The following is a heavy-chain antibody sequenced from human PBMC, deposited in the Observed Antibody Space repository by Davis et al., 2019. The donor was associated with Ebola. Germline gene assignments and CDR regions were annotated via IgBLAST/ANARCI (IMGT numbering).Heavy chain of an antibody. V-gene: IGHV1-3*01. J-gene: IGHJ3*02. Sequence: ASVKVSCKASGYTFISYAMHWVRQAPGQRLEWMGWINAGNGNTKYSQKFQGRVTITRDTSASTAYMELSSLRSEDTAVYYCARDFSMSSYWGSSRGAFDIWGQGTMVTVSS. D-gene: IGHD7-27*01. CDR3: ARDFSMSSYWGSSRGAFDI. CDR2: INAGNGNT. CDR1: GYTFISYA.